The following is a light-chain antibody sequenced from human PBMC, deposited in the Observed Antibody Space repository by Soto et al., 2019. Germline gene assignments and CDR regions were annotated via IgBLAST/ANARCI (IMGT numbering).Light chain of an antibody. CDR1: QYVGTR. CDR2: YMS. V-gene: IGKV3-11*01. Sequence: EIVLTQSPATLSSSPGETATLSCRASQYVGTRLAWYQHKPGQAPRLLIYYMSKRATGIPARFSGSGSGTDFTLTISGLEPEDFAVYYCQHRSNWPPIFSFGPGTKVDIK. CDR3: QHRSNWPPIFS. J-gene: IGKJ3*01.